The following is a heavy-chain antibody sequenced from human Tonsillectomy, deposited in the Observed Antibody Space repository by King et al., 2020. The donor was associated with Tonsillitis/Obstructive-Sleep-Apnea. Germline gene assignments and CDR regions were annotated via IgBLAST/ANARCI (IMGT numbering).Heavy chain of an antibody. D-gene: IGHD2-15*01. V-gene: IGHV1-46*01. CDR3: ARDDKDDRYFDY. CDR1: GYTFTRYY. J-gene: IGHJ4*02. CDR2: INPSSGST. Sequence: VQLVESGAEVKQPGASVKISCKAYGYTFTRYYIHWVRQAPGQGLEWMGIINPSSGSTTHAQKFQGRLTMTSDTSRSTVHMELSSLRSEDTAVYYCARDDKDDRYFDYWGQGTQVTVSS.